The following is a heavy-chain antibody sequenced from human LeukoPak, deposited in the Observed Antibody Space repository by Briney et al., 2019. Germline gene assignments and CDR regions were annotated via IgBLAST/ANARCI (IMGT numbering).Heavy chain of an antibody. Sequence: AASLKVSCKASGHTFTGYYLHWVRQAPGQGLDWMGWINPNSGVTSSAPRYQGMITMTRNTPISTAYMVLSRLRSDDTAVYYCAILTAAINDFESWGQGTLVTVSS. CDR3: AILTAAINDFES. V-gene: IGHV1-2*02. D-gene: IGHD6-25*01. CDR2: INPNSGVT. J-gene: IGHJ4*02. CDR1: GHTFTGYY.